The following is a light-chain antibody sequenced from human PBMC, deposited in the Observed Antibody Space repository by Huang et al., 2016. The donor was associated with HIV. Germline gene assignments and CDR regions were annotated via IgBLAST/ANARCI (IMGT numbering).Light chain of an antibody. Sequence: IVMTQSPASLAVSLGERATLKCRSSQSVLYSSNSKNYLAWFQQKPGQAPRLLIYWASSRESGVPDRFSGSGSGTDFTLTISSLEAEDAAVYYCQQYYSIPQTFGQGTKVEI. CDR1: QSVLYSSNSKNY. V-gene: IGKV4-1*01. J-gene: IGKJ1*01. CDR3: QQYYSIPQT. CDR2: WAS.